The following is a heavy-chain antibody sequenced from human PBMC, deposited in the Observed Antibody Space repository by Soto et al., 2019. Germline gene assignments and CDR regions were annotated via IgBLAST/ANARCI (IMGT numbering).Heavy chain of an antibody. V-gene: IGHV1-2*02. Sequence: QVQLVQAEGEVKKSGASVKVSCKASGYTFTDYYMYWVRQAPGQGLEWLGRINPDSGGTEYAQKFQGRATMTRDSSINTVYMELSRLRSDDTAVYYCARDSRYCGGDCFDCWGQGTLVTVSS. CDR2: INPDSGGT. D-gene: IGHD2-21*01. CDR3: ARDSRYCGGDCFDC. J-gene: IGHJ4*02. CDR1: GYTFTDYY.